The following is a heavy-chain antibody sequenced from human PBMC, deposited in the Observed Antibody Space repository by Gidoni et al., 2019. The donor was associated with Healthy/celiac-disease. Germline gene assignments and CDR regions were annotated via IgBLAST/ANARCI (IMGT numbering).Heavy chain of an antibody. J-gene: IGHJ4*02. CDR2: ISTYNDNT. CDR1: GYTFLSYS. D-gene: IGHD6-19*01. V-gene: IGHV1-18*01. CDR3: ARVISGYSSGWYDY. Sequence: QVQLVQSGAEVKKPGASVKVSCKASGYTFLSYSITWIRQPPGQGLEWMGWISTYNDNTNYAQKLQGRVTMTTDTTTSTAYMELRSLRSDDTAVYYCARVISGYSSGWYDYWGQGTLVTVSS.